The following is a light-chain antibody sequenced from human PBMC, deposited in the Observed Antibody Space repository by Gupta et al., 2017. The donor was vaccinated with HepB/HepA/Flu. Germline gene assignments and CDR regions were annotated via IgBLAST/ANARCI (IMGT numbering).Light chain of an antibody. Sequence: DFVMTQSPLSLPVTPGEPASISYRSSQSLLHSNGYNYLDWYLQKPGQSPQLLIYLGSHRASGVPDRVSGXGSXTDFTLXISRVEAGDVGVYYCMQPLQALFGXGTKVDIK. V-gene: IGKV2-28*01. CDR2: LGS. CDR3: MQPLQAL. CDR1: QSLLHSNGYNY. J-gene: IGKJ3*01.